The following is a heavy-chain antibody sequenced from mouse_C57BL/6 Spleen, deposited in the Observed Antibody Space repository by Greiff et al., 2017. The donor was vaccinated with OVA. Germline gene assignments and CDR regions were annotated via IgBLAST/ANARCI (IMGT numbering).Heavy chain of an antibody. J-gene: IGHJ4*01. CDR2: ISSGGSYT. CDR3: ARDDYYAMDY. CDR1: GFTFSSYG. Sequence: EVHLVESGGDLVKPGGSLKLSCAASGFTFSSYGMSWVRQTPDKRLEWVATISSGGSYTYYPDSVKGRFTISRDNAKNTLYLQMSSLKSEDTAMYDCARDDYYAMDYWGQGTSVTVSS. V-gene: IGHV5-6*01.